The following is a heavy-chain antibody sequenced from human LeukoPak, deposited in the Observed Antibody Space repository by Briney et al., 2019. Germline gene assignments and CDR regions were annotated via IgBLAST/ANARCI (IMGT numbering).Heavy chain of an antibody. J-gene: IGHJ6*03. CDR2: IYHSGRT. CDR1: GYSISSGYY. Sequence: SETLSLTCTVSGYSISSGYYWGWIRQPQGKGLAWIGSIYHSGRTFYNPSLKSRVTISVDTSKNQFSLKLSSVTAADTAVYYCASKRAPRGYYYYYYMDVWGKGTTVTISS. V-gene: IGHV4-38-2*02. CDR3: ASKRAPRGYYYYYYMDV.